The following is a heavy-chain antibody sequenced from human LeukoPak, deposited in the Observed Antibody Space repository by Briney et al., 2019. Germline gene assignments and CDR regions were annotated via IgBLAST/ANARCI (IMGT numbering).Heavy chain of an antibody. D-gene: IGHD1-26*01. CDR2: ISTYNGNT. V-gene: IGHV1-18*01. J-gene: IGHJ4*02. CDR3: ARGPLQRSGSYYDY. Sequence: GASVKVSCKASGYTFTSYGISWVRQPPGQGLEWMGWISTYNGNTNYAQKLQGRVTMTTDTSTSTAYMELRSLRSDDTAVYYCARGPLQRSGSYYDYWGQGTLVTVSS. CDR1: GYTFTSYG.